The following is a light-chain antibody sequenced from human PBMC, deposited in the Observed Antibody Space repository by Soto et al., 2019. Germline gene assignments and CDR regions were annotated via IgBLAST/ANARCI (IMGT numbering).Light chain of an antibody. CDR3: QQYHSYYPWT. Sequence: DIQMTQSPSTLSASVGDRVTITCRASRSISSWVAWYQQKPGKAPKLLIYDASSLESGVPSRFSGSGSGTDFSLTISSLQPDDFATYYCQQYHSYYPWTFGQGAKVDIK. CDR2: DAS. V-gene: IGKV1-5*01. CDR1: RSISSW. J-gene: IGKJ1*01.